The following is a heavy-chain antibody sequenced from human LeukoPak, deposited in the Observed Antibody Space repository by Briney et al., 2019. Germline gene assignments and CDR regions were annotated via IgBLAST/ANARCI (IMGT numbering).Heavy chain of an antibody. CDR1: GFTFSSYG. CDR3: AKDLITMVRGVMVY. CDR2: IRYDGSNK. V-gene: IGHV3-30*02. D-gene: IGHD3-10*01. J-gene: IGHJ4*02. Sequence: GGSLILSCAASGFTFSSYGMHWVRQAPSKGLEWVAFIRYDGSNKYYADSVKGRFTISRDNSKNTLYLQMNSLRAEDTAVYYCAKDLITMVRGVMVYWGQGTLVTVSS.